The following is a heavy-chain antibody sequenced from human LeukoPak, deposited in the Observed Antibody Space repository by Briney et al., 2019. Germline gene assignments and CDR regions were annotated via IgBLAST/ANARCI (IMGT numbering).Heavy chain of an antibody. CDR3: ARDWSSPTSFPTGRDFDY. CDR1: GYTFTSYY. V-gene: IGHV1-46*01. D-gene: IGHD1-1*01. Sequence: ASVKVSCKASGYTFTSYYMHWVRQAPGQGLEWMGIINPSGGSTSYAQKFQGRVTMTRDTSTSTVYMELSSLRSEDTAVYYCARDWSSPTSFPTGRDFDYWGQGTLVTVSS. J-gene: IGHJ4*02. CDR2: INPSGGST.